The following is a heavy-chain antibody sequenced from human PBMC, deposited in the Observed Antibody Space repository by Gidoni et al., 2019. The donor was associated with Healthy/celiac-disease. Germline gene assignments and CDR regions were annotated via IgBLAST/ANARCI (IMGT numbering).Heavy chain of an antibody. D-gene: IGHD3-3*01. CDR3: ATFEVDPLDDAFDI. V-gene: IGHV3-30*03. CDR2: ISYDGSNK. Sequence: QVQLVESGGGVVQPGRSLRLSCAASGFPSSSYGMHWVRQAPGKGLEWGAVISYDGSNKYYADSVKGRFTISRDNSKNTLYLQMNSLRAEDTAVYYCATFEVDPLDDAFDIWGQGTMVTVSS. J-gene: IGHJ3*02. CDR1: GFPSSSYG.